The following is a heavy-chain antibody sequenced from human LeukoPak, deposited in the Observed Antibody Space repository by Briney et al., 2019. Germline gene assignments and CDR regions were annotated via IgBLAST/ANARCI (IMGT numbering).Heavy chain of an antibody. Sequence: GESLKISCKGSGYIFNCYWIAGVRQMPGKGLEWMGIIYPADSDTRYSPSFQGQVTISADKSITTAYLQWSSLKASDTAMYYCGTPHDATAYYYDSSGYFYWGQGTLVTVSS. J-gene: IGHJ4*02. CDR3: GTPHDATAYYYDSSGYFY. CDR1: GYIFNCYW. D-gene: IGHD3-22*01. V-gene: IGHV5-51*01. CDR2: IYPADSDT.